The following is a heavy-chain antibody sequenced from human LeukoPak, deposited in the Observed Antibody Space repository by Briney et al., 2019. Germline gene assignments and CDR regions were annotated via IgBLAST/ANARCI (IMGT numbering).Heavy chain of an antibody. CDR1: GCTFSDYY. CDR2: ISSSGSTI. V-gene: IGHV3-11*04. D-gene: IGHD3-22*01. Sequence: PGGSLRLSCAASGCTFSDYYMSWIRQAPGKGLEWVSYISSSGSTIYYADSVKGRITISRDNTKNSLYLQMNSLRAEDTAVYYCARETPYYYDSSGHLDYWGQGTLVTVSS. CDR3: ARETPYYYDSSGHLDY. J-gene: IGHJ4*02.